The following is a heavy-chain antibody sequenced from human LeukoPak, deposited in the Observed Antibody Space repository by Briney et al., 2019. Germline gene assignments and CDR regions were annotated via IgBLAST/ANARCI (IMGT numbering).Heavy chain of an antibody. CDR2: IHTGNGDT. CDR1: GYTFTSYG. Sequence: EASVKVSCKASGYTFTSYGISWVRQAPGQRLEWMGWIHTGNGDTKYSQKFQGRVTITRDTSASTAYMDLSSLRSEDTAVYYCARGTNYGDYFVCDAFDIWGQGTMVTVSS. V-gene: IGHV1-3*04. CDR3: ARGTNYGDYFVCDAFDI. J-gene: IGHJ3*02. D-gene: IGHD4-17*01.